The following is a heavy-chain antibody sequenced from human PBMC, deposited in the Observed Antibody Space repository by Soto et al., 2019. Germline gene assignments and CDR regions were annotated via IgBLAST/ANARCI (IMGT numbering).Heavy chain of an antibody. D-gene: IGHD1-26*01. CDR2: ISCYNGDT. CDR3: ARDPSNTSGNRIWFDP. V-gene: IGHV1-18*01. J-gene: IGHJ5*02. Sequence: QIELVQSGGEVRKPGASVKVSCRASGYTFRSQSITWVRQAPGQGLEWMGWISCYNGDTKYAQKFQGRVTMTTDTPTSTAYMELWSLRSDDTAVYYCARDPSNTSGNRIWFDPWGQGTLVTVSS. CDR1: GYTFRSQS.